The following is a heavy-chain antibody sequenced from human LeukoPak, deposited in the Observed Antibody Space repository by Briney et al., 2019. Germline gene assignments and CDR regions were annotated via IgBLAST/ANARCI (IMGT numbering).Heavy chain of an antibody. Sequence: ASVKVSCKASGGTFSSYAISWVRQAPGQGLEWMGGIIPIFGTANYAQKFQGRVTITTDESTSTAYMELSRLRSDDTAVYYCARGYYDFWSGYYTIYYFDYWGQGTLVTVSS. CDR2: IIPIFGTA. V-gene: IGHV1-69*05. CDR3: ARGYYDFWSGYYTIYYFDY. J-gene: IGHJ4*02. D-gene: IGHD3-3*01. CDR1: GGTFSSYA.